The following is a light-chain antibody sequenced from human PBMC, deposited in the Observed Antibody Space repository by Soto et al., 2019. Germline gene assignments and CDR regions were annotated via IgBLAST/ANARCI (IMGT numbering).Light chain of an antibody. Sequence: DIQMTQSPSSLSASVGDRVTITCRASQSISSYLNWYQQNPGKAPKLLIYAASSLQSGVPSRFSGSCSGTDFTLTISRLQPEDFATYYCQQSYSTHATFVGGTKVEIK. J-gene: IGKJ4*01. CDR2: AAS. V-gene: IGKV1-39*01. CDR1: QSISSY. CDR3: QQSYSTHAT.